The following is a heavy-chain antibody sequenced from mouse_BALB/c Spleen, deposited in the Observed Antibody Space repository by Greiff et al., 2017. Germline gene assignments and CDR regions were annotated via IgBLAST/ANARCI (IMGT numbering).Heavy chain of an antibody. CDR1: GFTFSSFG. D-gene: IGHD2-10*02. V-gene: IGHV5-17*02. CDR2: ISSGSSTI. CDR3: ARGKYGNFYYAMDY. Sequence: EVKVEESGGGLVQPGGSRKLSCAASGFTFSSFGMHWVRQAPEKGLEWVAYISSGSSTIYYADTVKGRFTISRDNPKNTLFLQMTSLRSEDTAMYYCARGKYGNFYYAMDYWGQGTSVTVSS. J-gene: IGHJ4*01.